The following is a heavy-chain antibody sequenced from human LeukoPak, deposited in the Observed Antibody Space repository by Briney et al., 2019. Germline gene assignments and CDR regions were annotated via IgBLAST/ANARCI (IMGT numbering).Heavy chain of an antibody. Sequence: SETLSLTCTVSGGSISRYYWRWIRQPAGKGLEWIGRINTSGSSNYNPSLRSRVTMSVDTSNNQFSLNLSSVAAADTAVYYCAREGGGPRWLDPWGQGTLVTVSS. CDR3: AREGGGPRWLDP. D-gene: IGHD6-25*01. V-gene: IGHV4-4*07. CDR1: GGSISRYY. CDR2: INTSGSS. J-gene: IGHJ5*02.